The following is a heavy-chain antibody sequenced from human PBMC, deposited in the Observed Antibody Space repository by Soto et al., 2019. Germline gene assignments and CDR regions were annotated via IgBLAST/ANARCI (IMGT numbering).Heavy chain of an antibody. V-gene: IGHV1-69*12. CDR1: GGTFGNSA. Sequence: QVQLVQSGAEVKKPGSSVTVSCKASGGTFGNSAISWVRQAPGQGLEWMGGLIPIFSTPDYAQKFQGRITITADDSTPTAYMELTSLKSEDTAVYYCARDKDRQQLGGNYYYGIDVWGQWTTVTVSS. CDR3: ARDKDRQQLGGNYYYGIDV. CDR2: LIPIFSTP. D-gene: IGHD2-15*01. J-gene: IGHJ6*02.